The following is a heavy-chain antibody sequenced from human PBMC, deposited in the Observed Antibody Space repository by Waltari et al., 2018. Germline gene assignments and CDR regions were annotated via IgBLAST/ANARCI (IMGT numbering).Heavy chain of an antibody. J-gene: IGHJ5*02. CDR1: GDSVTNPNSY. V-gene: IGHV4-39*07. CDR3: ARDTSYDFWGRGYYNGRGGFDP. D-gene: IGHD3-3*01. CDR2: IYWGGTV. Sequence: QVELQESDPGLVKPSETLSLTCTVSGDSVTNPNSYWAWIRQPPGKGLEWMGSIYWGGTVYYNPSFGSRVTISLDTSKNQFFLKLRSATAADTAIYFCARDTSYDFWGRGYYNGRGGFDPWGQGTLVRVSS.